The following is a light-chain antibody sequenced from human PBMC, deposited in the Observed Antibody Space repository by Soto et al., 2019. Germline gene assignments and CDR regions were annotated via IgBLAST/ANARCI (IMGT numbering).Light chain of an antibody. J-gene: IGLJ1*01. Sequence: QSVLTQPPSASGTPGQRVTISCSGSSSNIGRNTVDWYQHLPGTAPKLLIYSNDQRPSGVPDRVSGSKSGTSASLAISGLQSEDEADYYCAAWDDSLNGLVFGTGTKVTVL. CDR1: SSNIGRNT. CDR3: AAWDDSLNGLV. V-gene: IGLV1-44*01. CDR2: SND.